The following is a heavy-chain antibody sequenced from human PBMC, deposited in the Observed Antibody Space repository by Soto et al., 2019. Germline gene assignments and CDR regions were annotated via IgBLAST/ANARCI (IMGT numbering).Heavy chain of an antibody. V-gene: IGHV1-69*01. J-gene: IGHJ3*02. CDR1: GGTFSSYA. Sequence: QVQLVQSGAEVKKPGSSVKVSCKASGGTFSSYAISWVRQAPGQGLEWMGGIIPIFGTANYAQKFQGRVKITADESTSTAYMELSSLRSEDTAVYYCANNLEMAPGGAFDICAQGTMVTVSS. D-gene: IGHD1-1*01. CDR2: IIPIFGTA. CDR3: ANNLEMAPGGAFDI.